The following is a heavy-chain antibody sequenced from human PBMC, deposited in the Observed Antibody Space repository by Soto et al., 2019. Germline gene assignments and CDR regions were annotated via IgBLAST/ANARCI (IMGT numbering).Heavy chain of an antibody. CDR3: ARDLSWGSNWYYYMDV. CDR2: ISSSSSGI. CDR1: GFILSDCA. J-gene: IGHJ6*03. D-gene: IGHD7-27*01. Sequence: EVQLVESGGGLVQPGGSLRLSCATSGFILSDCAMNWVRQAPGKGLEWVSYISSSSSGIDYADSVKSRFTVSRDNARNSLYLQMNSLRAEDTAVYYCARDLSWGSNWYYYMDVWGKGTTVTVSS. V-gene: IGHV3-48*01.